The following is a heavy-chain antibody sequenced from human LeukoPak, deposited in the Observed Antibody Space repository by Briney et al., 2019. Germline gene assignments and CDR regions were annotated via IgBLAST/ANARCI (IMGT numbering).Heavy chain of an antibody. J-gene: IGHJ4*02. CDR3: ARHVRYSSSWYLDY. V-gene: IGHV4-59*08. D-gene: IGHD6-13*01. Sequence: PSETLSLTCTVSGGSISSYYWSWIRQPPGKGLEWIGYIYYSGSTNYNPSLKSRVTISVDTSKNQFSLKLSSVTAADTAVYYCARHVRYSSSWYLDYWGQGTLVTVSS. CDR2: IYYSGST. CDR1: GGSISSYY.